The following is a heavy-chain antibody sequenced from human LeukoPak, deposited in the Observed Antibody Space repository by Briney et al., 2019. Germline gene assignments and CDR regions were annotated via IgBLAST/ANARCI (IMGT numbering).Heavy chain of an antibody. D-gene: IGHD1-14*01. CDR2: IYYSGST. J-gene: IGHJ4*02. V-gene: IGHV4-59*01. Sequence: SETLSLTCTVSGGSISSYYWSWIRQPPGKGLEWIGYIYYSGSTNYNPSLKSRVTISVDTSKNQFSLKLSSVTAADTAVYYCAREALPGSFDYWGQGTLVTVSS. CDR3: AREALPGSFDY. CDR1: GGSISSYY.